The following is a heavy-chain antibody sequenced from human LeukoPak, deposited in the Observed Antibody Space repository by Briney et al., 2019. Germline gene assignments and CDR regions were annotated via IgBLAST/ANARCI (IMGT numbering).Heavy chain of an antibody. CDR1: GGSISSSGYY. CDR2: IYYSGST. Sequence: SETLFLTCTVSGGSISSSGYYWGWIRQPPGKGLEWIASIYYSGSTYYNPSLKSRVTISVDTSKNQLSLKLSSLTAADTAVYYCARHEYSGSYYGLSWFDPWGQGTLVTVSS. V-gene: IGHV4-39*01. J-gene: IGHJ5*02. CDR3: ARHEYSGSYYGLSWFDP. D-gene: IGHD1-26*01.